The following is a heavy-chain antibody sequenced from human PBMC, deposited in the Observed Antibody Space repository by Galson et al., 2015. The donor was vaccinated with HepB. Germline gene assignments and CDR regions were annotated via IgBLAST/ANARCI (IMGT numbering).Heavy chain of an antibody. CDR3: ARETYSGSYFLPDF. D-gene: IGHD1-26*01. CDR2: IIPMFDTA. CDR1: GYTFSGYS. Sequence: SVKVSCKASGYTFSGYSISWVRQAPGQGLEWMGGIIPMFDTASYAQKFQGRVTITADESTSTAYMELSSLTSEDTAIYYCARETYSGSYFLPDFWGQGTLVTVSS. V-gene: IGHV1-69*13. J-gene: IGHJ4*02.